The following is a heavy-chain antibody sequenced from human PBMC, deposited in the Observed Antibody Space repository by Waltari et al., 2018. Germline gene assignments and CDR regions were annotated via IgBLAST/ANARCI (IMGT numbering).Heavy chain of an antibody. CDR3: ARGEMGGNSYDY. CDR2: IYYSGST. V-gene: IGHV4-31*03. Sequence: QVQLQESGPGLVKPSQTLSLTCTVSGGSISSGGYYWRWIRQHPGKGPEWIGYIYYSGSTYYNPALKSRVTISVDTSKTQFSLKPSSVTAADTAVYYCARGEMGGNSYDYWGQGTLVTVSS. D-gene: IGHD2-21*02. J-gene: IGHJ4*02. CDR1: GGSISSGGYY.